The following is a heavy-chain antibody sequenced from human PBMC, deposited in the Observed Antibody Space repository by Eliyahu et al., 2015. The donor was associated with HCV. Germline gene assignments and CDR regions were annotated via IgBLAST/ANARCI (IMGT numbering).Heavy chain of an antibody. D-gene: IGHD3-16*01. Sequence: EVQLVESGGGLVQXGGSXRLSCAGSGVTFGXHWMSWXRQGPGKGLEWVALIKPDGSGEYYVDSVKGRFTISRDNAKTSLYLQMNSLRAEDTAVYYCVRDPNWGSGQWGQGTLVTVSS. V-gene: IGHV3-7*03. CDR1: GVTFGXHW. CDR2: IKPDGSGE. J-gene: IGHJ4*02. CDR3: VRDPNWGSGQ.